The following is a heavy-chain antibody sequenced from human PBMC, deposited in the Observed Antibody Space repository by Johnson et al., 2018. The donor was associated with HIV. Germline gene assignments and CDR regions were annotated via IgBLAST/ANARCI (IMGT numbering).Heavy chain of an antibody. CDR1: GFTFSSYA. Sequence: VQLVESGGGLVQPGGSLRLSCAASGFTFSSYAMSWVRQAPGKGLEWVSAISGSGGSTYYADSVKGRFTISRDNSKNTLYLQMNSLRAEDTAVYYCAKASNYYDSSRHAFDIWGQGTMVTVSS. J-gene: IGHJ3*02. CDR2: ISGSGGST. CDR3: AKASNYYDSSRHAFDI. D-gene: IGHD3-22*01. V-gene: IGHV3-23*04.